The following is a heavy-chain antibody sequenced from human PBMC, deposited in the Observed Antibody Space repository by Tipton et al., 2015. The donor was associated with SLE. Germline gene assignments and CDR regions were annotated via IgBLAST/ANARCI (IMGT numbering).Heavy chain of an antibody. V-gene: IGHV4-39*07. D-gene: IGHD2-21*01. CDR1: DDSIGSSSYY. J-gene: IGHJ4*02. Sequence: TLSLSCSVSDDSIGSSSYYWGWFRQPPGKGLEWIASIQYSGNTHYNPSLNSRVTISLVTSKKQFSLKLSSVTAADTAVYYCARRIYGGAIDYWGLGTLVTVSS. CDR3: ARRIYGGAIDY. CDR2: IQYSGNT.